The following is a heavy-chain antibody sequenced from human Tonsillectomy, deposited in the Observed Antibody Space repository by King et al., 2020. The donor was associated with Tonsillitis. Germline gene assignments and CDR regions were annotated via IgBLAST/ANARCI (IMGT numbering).Heavy chain of an antibody. CDR1: GFSLSTSGVG. CDR2: IYWNDDK. J-gene: IGHJ4*02. CDR3: AHLNYDYVWGSYRHFDY. V-gene: IGHV2-5*01. Sequence: TLKESGPTLVKPTQTLTLTSTFSGFSLSTSGVGVGWIRQPPGKALEWLALIYWNDDKRYSPSLKSRLTITKDTSKNQVVLTMTNMDPVDTATYYCAHLNYDYVWGSYRHFDYWGQGTLVTVSS. D-gene: IGHD3-16*02.